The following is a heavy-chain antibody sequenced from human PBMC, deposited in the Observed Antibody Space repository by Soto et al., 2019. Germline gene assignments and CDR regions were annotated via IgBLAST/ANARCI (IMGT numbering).Heavy chain of an antibody. CDR3: AKDPYSSSFRYGMDV. Sequence: PGGSLRLSCAASGFTFSSNAMSWVRQAPGKGLEWVSTITNSGGDALYADSVKGRFTISRDNFKNTLYLQMNSLRAEDTAVYYCAKDPYSSSFRYGMDVWGQGTTVTVSS. CDR2: ITNSGGDA. CDR1: GFTFSSNA. J-gene: IGHJ6*02. V-gene: IGHV3-23*01. D-gene: IGHD6-6*01.